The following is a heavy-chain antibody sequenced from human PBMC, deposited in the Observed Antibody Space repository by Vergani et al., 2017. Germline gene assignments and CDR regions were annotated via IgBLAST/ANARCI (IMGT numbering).Heavy chain of an antibody. Sequence: EVQLLESGGGLVQPGGSLRLSCAASGFTFSSYAMSWVRQAPGKGLEWVSAISGSGGSTYYADSVKGRFTISRDNSKNTLYLQMNSLRAEDTAVYYCARGFDSWNAFDIWGQGTMLTVSS. CDR2: ISGSGGST. CDR1: GFTFSSYA. V-gene: IGHV3-23*01. CDR3: ARGFDSWNAFDI. J-gene: IGHJ3*02. D-gene: IGHD3-3*01.